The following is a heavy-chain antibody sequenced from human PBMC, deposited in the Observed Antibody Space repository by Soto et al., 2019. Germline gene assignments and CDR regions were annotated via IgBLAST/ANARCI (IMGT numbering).Heavy chain of an antibody. CDR1: DESCSGDY. D-gene: IGHD6-6*01. Sequence: PWKNLALRRAVYDESCSGDYWTWIRQSSGKGLEWIGEINHSGSTNYNPSLKSRVTISVDTSKNQFSLKLSSVTAADTAVYYCASGLGRRLAACSYHYYGMDVWGQRTTFTVSS. CDR2: INHSGST. CDR3: ASGLGRRLAACSYHYYGMDV. J-gene: IGHJ6*02. V-gene: IGHV4-34*01.